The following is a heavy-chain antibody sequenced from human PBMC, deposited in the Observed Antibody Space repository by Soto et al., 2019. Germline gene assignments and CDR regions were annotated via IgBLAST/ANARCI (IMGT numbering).Heavy chain of an antibody. Sequence: QVQLVQSGVEVKKPGASVKVSCNTSGYTFLSYGISWVRQAPGQGLEWMGWIGPHNGNTNYAPRFQGRVTVTTDTSTSTAYMELRSLRPDDTAVYYCARDRSTHDYWGQGTLVTVSS. CDR3: ARDRSTHDY. CDR2: IGPHNGNT. CDR1: GYTFLSYG. V-gene: IGHV1-18*01. D-gene: IGHD1-1*01. J-gene: IGHJ4*02.